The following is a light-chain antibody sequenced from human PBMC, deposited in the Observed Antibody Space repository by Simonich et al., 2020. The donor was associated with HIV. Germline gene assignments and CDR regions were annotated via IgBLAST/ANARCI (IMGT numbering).Light chain of an antibody. Sequence: DIQMTQSPSSVSASVGDRVTITCRASQSISSWLAWYQQKPGKAPKLLIYKASSLESGVPSRFSGSGSGTEFTLTISSLEPEDFAVYYCQQRFNWPDTFGPGTKVDIK. J-gene: IGKJ3*01. CDR2: KAS. CDR3: QQRFNWPDT. V-gene: IGKV1-5*03. CDR1: QSISSW.